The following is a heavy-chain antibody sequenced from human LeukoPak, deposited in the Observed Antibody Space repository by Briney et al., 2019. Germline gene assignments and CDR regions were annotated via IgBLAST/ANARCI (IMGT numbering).Heavy chain of an antibody. Sequence: QSGGSLRLSCAASGFTFSSYAMSWVRQAPGKGLECISGFSGSGGSTYYADSVKGRFTISRDNSKNTLYLHMKSLRAEDTAVYYCAKGSGWLLPQYFDFWGQGTLVTVSS. D-gene: IGHD2-21*01. CDR1: GFTFSSYA. CDR3: AKGSGWLLPQYFDF. V-gene: IGHV3-23*01. J-gene: IGHJ4*02. CDR2: FSGSGGST.